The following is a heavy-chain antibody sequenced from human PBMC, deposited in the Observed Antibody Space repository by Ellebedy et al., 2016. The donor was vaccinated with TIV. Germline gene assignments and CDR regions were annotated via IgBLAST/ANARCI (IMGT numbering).Heavy chain of an antibody. J-gene: IGHJ4*02. D-gene: IGHD7-27*01. CDR2: IYPGDSDI. Sequence: GESLKISXQGSGYSFSRYWIAWVRQMPGKGLEWMGSIYPGDSDIRSSPSFQGQVTMSVDKSISTAYLQWSSLEASDTAIYYCARQSKLGIDYWGQGTLVTVSS. CDR3: ARQSKLGIDY. V-gene: IGHV5-51*01. CDR1: GYSFSRYW.